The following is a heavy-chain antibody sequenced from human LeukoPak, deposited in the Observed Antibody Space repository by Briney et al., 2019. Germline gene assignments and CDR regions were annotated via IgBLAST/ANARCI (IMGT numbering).Heavy chain of an antibody. Sequence: ERSLRLSCAASGFTFSSYGMHWVRQAPGKGLEWVAIISYDGSNKYYGDSVKGRFTISRDNSKNTLYLQMNSLRAEDTAVYYCAKDLTYMDVWGKGTTVTVSS. V-gene: IGHV3-30*18. CDR1: GFTFSSYG. J-gene: IGHJ6*03. CDR2: ISYDGSNK. CDR3: AKDLTYMDV.